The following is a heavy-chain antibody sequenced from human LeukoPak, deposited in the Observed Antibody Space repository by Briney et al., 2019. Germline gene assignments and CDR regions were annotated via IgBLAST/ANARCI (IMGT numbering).Heavy chain of an antibody. CDR1: GYRFTNHW. D-gene: IGHD1-26*01. Sequence: GESLKISCKGSGYRFTNHWIGWVRQMPGKGLEWMGIIYPGYPDDSNTRYSPSFQGQVSISVDRSITTAYLQWSSLKASDTAMYYCATLYGSYYRADWGQGTLVTVSS. V-gene: IGHV5-51*01. CDR3: ATLYGSYYRAD. J-gene: IGHJ4*02. CDR2: IYPGYPDDSNT.